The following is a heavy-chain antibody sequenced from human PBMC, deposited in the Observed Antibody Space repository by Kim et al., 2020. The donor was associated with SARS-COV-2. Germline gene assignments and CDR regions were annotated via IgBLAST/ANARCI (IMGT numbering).Heavy chain of an antibody. J-gene: IGHJ4*02. Sequence: ASVKVSCKASGYTFTSYAMHWVRQAPGQRLEWMGWINAGNGNTKYSQKFQGRVTITRDTSASTAYMELSSLRSEDTAVYYCAREPPYSSGQRPVLDYWGQGTLVTVSS. CDR1: GYTFTSYA. D-gene: IGHD6-19*01. CDR2: INAGNGNT. CDR3: AREPPYSSGQRPVLDY. V-gene: IGHV1-3*01.